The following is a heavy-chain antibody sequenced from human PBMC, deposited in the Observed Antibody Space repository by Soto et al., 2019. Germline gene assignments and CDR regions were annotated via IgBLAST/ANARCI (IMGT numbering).Heavy chain of an antibody. CDR3: ARDYYGMDV. CDR1: GGSISSGGYS. V-gene: IGHV4-30-2*06. J-gene: IGHJ6*02. Sequence: SETLSLTCTVSGGSISSGGYSWTWIRQSPGKGLEWIGYTYQSGSAYYNPSLKSRVTISVDRSKNQFSLNLTSVTAADTAVYYCARDYYGMDVWGQGTTVTVS. CDR2: TYQSGSA.